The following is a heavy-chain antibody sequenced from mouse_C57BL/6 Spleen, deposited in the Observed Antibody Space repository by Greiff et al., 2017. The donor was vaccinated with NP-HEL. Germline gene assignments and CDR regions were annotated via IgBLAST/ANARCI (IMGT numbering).Heavy chain of an antibody. D-gene: IGHD3-3*01. CDR3: ARQEGGTDDY. Sequence: QVHVKQSGAELARPGASVKLSCKASGYTFTSYGISWVKQRTGQGLEWIGEIYPRSGNTYYNEKFKGKATLTADKSSSTAYMELRSLTSEDSAVYFCARQEGGTDDYWGQGTTLTVSS. CDR2: IYPRSGNT. J-gene: IGHJ2*01. V-gene: IGHV1-81*01. CDR1: GYTFTSYG.